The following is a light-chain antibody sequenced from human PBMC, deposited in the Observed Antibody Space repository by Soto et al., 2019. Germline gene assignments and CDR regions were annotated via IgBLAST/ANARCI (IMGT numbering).Light chain of an antibody. J-gene: IGKJ2*01. Sequence: DIQMTQSPSTLSASVGDRVSITCRASQSISGWLAWYQQKPGKAPKLLIYKASSLESGVPSRFSGSGSGTEFTLTISSLQPDDFATHYCQEYNTHSRYTFGQGTKLEIK. CDR1: QSISGW. CDR3: QEYNTHSRYT. CDR2: KAS. V-gene: IGKV1-5*03.